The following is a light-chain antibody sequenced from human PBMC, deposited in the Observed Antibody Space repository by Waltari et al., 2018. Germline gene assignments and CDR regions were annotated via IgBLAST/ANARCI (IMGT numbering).Light chain of an antibody. CDR3: QQSYSIPLT. J-gene: IGKJ4*01. V-gene: IGKV4-1*01. CDR2: WAS. CDR1: QSVLYSSNNKNY. Sequence: DIVMTQSPDSLAVSLGERATINCKSRQSVLYSSNNKNYLSWYQQKPGQPPKLLIYWASTRESGVPDRFSGSGSGTDFTLTISSLQAEDVAVYYCQQSYSIPLTFGGGTKVEIK.